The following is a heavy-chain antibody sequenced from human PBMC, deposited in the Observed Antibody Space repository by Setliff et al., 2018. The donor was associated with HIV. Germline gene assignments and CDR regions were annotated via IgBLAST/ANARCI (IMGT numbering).Heavy chain of an antibody. V-gene: IGHV1-2*02. CDR1: GYTFTAHH. J-gene: IGHJ6*03. D-gene: IGHD3-16*01. Sequence: ASVKVSCKSSGYTFTAHHIHWVRQAPGQGPEWMGWIIPKSGETSYAEKFRGRVTMTRDTSLSTAYMELSSLRSEDTAVYYCARGGGVTFYYYYYMDVWAKGTTVTVSS. CDR3: ARGGGVTFYYYYYMDV. CDR2: IIPKSGET.